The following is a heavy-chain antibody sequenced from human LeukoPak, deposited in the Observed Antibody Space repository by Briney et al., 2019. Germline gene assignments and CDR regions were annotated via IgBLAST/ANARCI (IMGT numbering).Heavy chain of an antibody. CDR2: ISGSGGST. CDR1: GFTFSSYA. CDR3: AKDRGCSTSCYGEPDDAFDI. Sequence: GGFLRLSCAASGFTFSSYAMSWVRQAPGKGLEWVSAISGSGGSTYYADSVKGRFTISRDNSKNTLYLQMNSLRAEDTAVYYCAKDRGCSTSCYGEPDDAFDIWGQGTMVTVSS. D-gene: IGHD2-2*01. J-gene: IGHJ3*02. V-gene: IGHV3-23*01.